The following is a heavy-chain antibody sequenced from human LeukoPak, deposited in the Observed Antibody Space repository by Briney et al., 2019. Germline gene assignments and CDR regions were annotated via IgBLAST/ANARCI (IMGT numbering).Heavy chain of an antibody. Sequence: GRSLRLSCAASGFTFSSYDMHWVRQAPGKGLEWVAVISYDGSNKYYADSVKGRFTISRDNSKNTLYLQMNSLRAEDTAVYYCAREGRGFDYWGQGTLVTVSS. J-gene: IGHJ4*02. CDR2: ISYDGSNK. CDR1: GFTFSSYD. V-gene: IGHV3-30*01. CDR3: AREGRGFDY. D-gene: IGHD1-26*01.